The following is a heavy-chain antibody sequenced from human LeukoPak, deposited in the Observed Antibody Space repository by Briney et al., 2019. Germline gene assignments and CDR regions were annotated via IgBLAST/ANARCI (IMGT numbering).Heavy chain of an antibody. CDR2: ISDDGSIT. V-gene: IGHV3-74*03. D-gene: IGHD5-12*01. CDR3: ARDRGHSGYDLYDY. CDR1: GFTFSRDW. J-gene: IGHJ4*02. Sequence: GGSLRLSCAASGFTFSRDWMHWVRQAPGKGLVWVSRISDDGSITTYVDSVKGRFTISRDTAKDSLYLQMNSLRAEDTAVYYCARDRGHSGYDLYDYWGQGTLVTVSS.